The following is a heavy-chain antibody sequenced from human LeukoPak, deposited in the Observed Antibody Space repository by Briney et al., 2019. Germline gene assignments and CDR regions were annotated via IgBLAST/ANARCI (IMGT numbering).Heavy chain of an antibody. CDR1: GYTFTDYY. V-gene: IGHV1-2*02. Sequence: ASVKVSCKASGYTFTDYYIHWVRQAPGQGLEWMGWINPNSGGTNSAQKFQGRVTMTRDTSISTAYMELGRLRSDDTAVYYCAKDPDCTSGVCYTFFDYWGQGTLVTVSS. D-gene: IGHD2-8*01. CDR3: AKDPDCTSGVCYTFFDY. CDR2: INPNSGGT. J-gene: IGHJ4*02.